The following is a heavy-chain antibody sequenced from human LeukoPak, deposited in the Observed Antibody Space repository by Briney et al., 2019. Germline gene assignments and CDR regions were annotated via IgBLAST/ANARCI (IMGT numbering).Heavy chain of an antibody. J-gene: IGHJ6*03. CDR2: IYYSGST. Sequence: SETLSLTCTVSGGSISSSSYYWGWIRQPPGKGLEWIGSIYYSGSTYYNPSLKSRVTISVDTSKNQFSLKLSSVTAADTAVYYCAQITMVRGVIYYYYYYMDVWGKGTTVTISS. D-gene: IGHD3-10*01. CDR1: GGSISSSSYY. CDR3: AQITMVRGVIYYYYYYMDV. V-gene: IGHV4-39*01.